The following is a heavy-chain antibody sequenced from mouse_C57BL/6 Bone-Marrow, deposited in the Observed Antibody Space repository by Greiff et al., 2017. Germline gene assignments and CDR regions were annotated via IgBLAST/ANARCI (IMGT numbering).Heavy chain of an antibody. D-gene: IGHD1-1*01. CDR1: GYTFTDYY. CDR3: SRYYYGSSYGFAY. J-gene: IGHJ3*01. CDR2: INPYNGGT. Sequence: EVKLQESGPVLVKPGASVKMSCKASGYTFTDYYMNWVKQSHGKSLEWIGVINPYNGGTSYNQKFKGKATLTVDKSSSTAYMELNSLTSEDSAVYYCSRYYYGSSYGFAYWGQGTLVTVSA. V-gene: IGHV1-19*01.